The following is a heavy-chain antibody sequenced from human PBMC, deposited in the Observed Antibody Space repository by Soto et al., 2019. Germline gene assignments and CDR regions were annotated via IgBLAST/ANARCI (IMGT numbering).Heavy chain of an antibody. CDR2: ISGSGGST. V-gene: IGHV3-23*01. J-gene: IGHJ3*02. Sequence: VGSLRLACAASGFTFSSYAMSWVSQAPGKGLEWVSAISGSGGSTYYADSVKGRFTISRDNSKNTLYLQMNSLRAEDTAVYYCTSLRPGFDIWGQGTMVTVPS. CDR3: TSLRPGFDI. CDR1: GFTFSSYA.